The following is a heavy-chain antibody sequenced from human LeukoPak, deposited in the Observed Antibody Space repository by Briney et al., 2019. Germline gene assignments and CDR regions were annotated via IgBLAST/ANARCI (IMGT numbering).Heavy chain of an antibody. CDR3: ARDKLASVGATRGYGMDV. D-gene: IGHD1-26*01. V-gene: IGHV4-59*01. CDR1: GGSISSYY. J-gene: IGHJ6*02. CDR2: IYYSGST. Sequence: TSETLSLTCTVSGGSISSYYWSWIRQPPGKGLEWIGYIYYSGSTNYNPSLKSRVTISVDTSKNQFSLKLSSVTAADTAVYYCARDKLASVGATRGYGMDVWGQGTTVTVSS.